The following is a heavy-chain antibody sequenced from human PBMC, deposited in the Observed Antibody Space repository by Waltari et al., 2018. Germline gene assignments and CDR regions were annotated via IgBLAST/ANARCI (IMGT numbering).Heavy chain of an antibody. D-gene: IGHD2-15*01. J-gene: IGHJ4*02. Sequence: QVQLQESGPGLVKPSETLSLTCTVSGCSISRYYWSWLRQPPGQGLEWIGYIYYSGNTNSNPSLKSRVTISVDTSKNQFSLKLSSVTAADTAVYYCASLYCSSGSCRFDYWGQGTLVTVSS. CDR1: GCSISRYY. V-gene: IGHV4-59*01. CDR2: IYYSGNT. CDR3: ASLYCSSGSCRFDY.